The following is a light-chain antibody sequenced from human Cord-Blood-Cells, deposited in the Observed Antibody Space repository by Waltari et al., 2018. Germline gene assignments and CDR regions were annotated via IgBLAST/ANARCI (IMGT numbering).Light chain of an antibody. V-gene: IGKV3-15*01. CDR1: QSVSSN. CDR2: GAP. Sequence: EIVMTQSPATLAVSPGERATHSCRASQSVSSNLAWYKQKPGQAPRLLIYGAPTRATGIPARFSGSGSGTEFTLTISSLQSEAFAVYYCQQYNNWPRTFGQGTKVEIK. CDR3: QQYNNWPRT. J-gene: IGKJ1*01.